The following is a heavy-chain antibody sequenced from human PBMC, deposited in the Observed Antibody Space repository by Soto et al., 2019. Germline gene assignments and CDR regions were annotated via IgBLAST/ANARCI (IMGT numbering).Heavy chain of an antibody. CDR1: GDSVSSNSVT. V-gene: IGHV6-1*01. CDR2: TYYRSKWYN. J-gene: IGHJ4*02. D-gene: IGHD1-26*01. Sequence: QVQLQQSGPGLVKPSQTLSLTCAISGDSVSSNSVTWDWIRQSPSRGLEWLGRTYYRSKWYNDYAISVKSRITINPDTSKNQFALQLNSVTPEDTAVYYCARLIGNSWFVGWGQGTLVTVSS. CDR3: ARLIGNSWFVG.